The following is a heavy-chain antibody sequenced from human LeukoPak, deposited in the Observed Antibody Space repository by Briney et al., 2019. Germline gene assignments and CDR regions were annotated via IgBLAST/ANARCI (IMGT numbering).Heavy chain of an antibody. Sequence: SVKVSCKASGYTFTSYAMNWVRQAPGQGLEWMGGIIPIFGTANYAQKFQGRVTITADESTSTAYMELSSLRSEDTAVYYCASGRGNEVFDYWGQGTLVTVSS. D-gene: IGHD1-1*01. CDR2: IIPIFGTA. J-gene: IGHJ4*02. CDR1: GYTFTSYA. V-gene: IGHV1-69*13. CDR3: ASGRGNEVFDY.